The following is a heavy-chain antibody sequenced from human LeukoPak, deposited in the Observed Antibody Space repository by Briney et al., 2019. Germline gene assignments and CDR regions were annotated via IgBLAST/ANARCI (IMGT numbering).Heavy chain of an antibody. J-gene: IGHJ4*02. CDR1: GFTFSSYA. CDR3: ARVMTFGQWLVPQN. Sequence: PGGSLRLSCAASGFTFSSYAMSWIRQPPGKGLEWIGEINHSGDTNYNPSLKSRVTMSVDTSKNQFSLKLSSVTAADTAVYYCARVMTFGQWLVPQNWGQGTLVTVSS. V-gene: IGHV4-34*01. D-gene: IGHD6-19*01. CDR2: INHSGDT.